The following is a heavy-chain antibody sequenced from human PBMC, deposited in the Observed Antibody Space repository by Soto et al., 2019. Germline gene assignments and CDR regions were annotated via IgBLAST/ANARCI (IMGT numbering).Heavy chain of an antibody. CDR1: GFTFSSYA. J-gene: IGHJ6*02. V-gene: IGHV3-30*18. CDR3: AKDAVRLRNGMDV. CDR2: ISYDGSNK. Sequence: PGGSLRLSCAASGFTFSSYAMHWVRQAPGKGLEWVAVISYDGSNKYYADSVKGRFTISRDNSKNTLSLQMNSLRAEDTAIYHCAKDAVRLRNGMDVWGQGTTVTVSS.